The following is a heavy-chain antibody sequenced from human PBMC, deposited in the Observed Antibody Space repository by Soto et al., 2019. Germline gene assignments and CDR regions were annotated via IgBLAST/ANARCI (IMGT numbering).Heavy chain of an antibody. CDR2: ISGSGRNT. D-gene: IGHD2-8*01. CDR3: AKNGLSDSPSAIDS. J-gene: IGHJ4*02. Sequence: WWSLRLSCSTSGFTFSSNGMSWFRQAPGKGLDWVSGISGSGRNTYYADSVKGRFTISRDNSKNTLFLQMNSLRVEDTAVYYCAKNGLSDSPSAIDSWGQGTLVTVSS. CDR1: GFTFSSNG. V-gene: IGHV3-23*01.